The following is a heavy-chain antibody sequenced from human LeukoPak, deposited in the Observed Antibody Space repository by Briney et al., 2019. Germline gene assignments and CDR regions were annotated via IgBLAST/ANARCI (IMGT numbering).Heavy chain of an antibody. Sequence: QTLSLTCAISGDSVSSNTAAWNWIRQSPSRGSEWLGRTYYRSTWYNDYAVSVRSRISIIPDTSKNHFSLQLNSVTPEDTAVYYCARARLHHTYGSGTNFDYWGQGTLVTVSS. CDR1: GDSVSSNTAA. J-gene: IGHJ4*02. CDR3: ARARLHHTYGSGTNFDY. D-gene: IGHD3-10*01. V-gene: IGHV6-1*01. CDR2: TYYRSTWYN.